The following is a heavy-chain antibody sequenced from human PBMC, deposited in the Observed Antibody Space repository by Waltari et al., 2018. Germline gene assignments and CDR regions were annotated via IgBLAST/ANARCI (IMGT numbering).Heavy chain of an antibody. V-gene: IGHV3-49*03. D-gene: IGHD1-26*01. CDR3: TRDRFPIVGAH. J-gene: IGHJ1*01. CDR2: VRSKAYGGTT. CDR1: GFTFGDYA. Sequence: EVQLVESGGGLVQPGRSLRLSCTASGFTFGDYAMSWFRQAPGKGLEWVGFVRSKAYGGTTEYAASVKGRFTISRDDSKSIAYLQMNSLKTEDTAVYYCTRDRFPIVGAHWGQGTLVTVSS.